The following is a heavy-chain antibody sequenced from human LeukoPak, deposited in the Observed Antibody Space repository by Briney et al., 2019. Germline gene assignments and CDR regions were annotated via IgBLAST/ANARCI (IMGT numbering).Heavy chain of an antibody. D-gene: IGHD5-18*01. J-gene: IGHJ4*02. Sequence: TGGSLRLSCTASGFTFGDYAMTWVRQAPGKGLEWVSYISSSGSTIYYADSVKGRFTISRDNAKNSLYLQMNSLRAEDTAVYYCARGYGAFDYWGQGTLVTVSS. CDR2: ISSSGSTI. CDR1: GFTFGDYA. CDR3: ARGYGAFDY. V-gene: IGHV3-48*03.